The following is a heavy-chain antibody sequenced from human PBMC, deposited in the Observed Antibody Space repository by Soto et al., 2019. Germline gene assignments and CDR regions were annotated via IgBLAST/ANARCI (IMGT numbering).Heavy chain of an antibody. V-gene: IGHV3-9*01. D-gene: IGHD6-13*01. Sequence: PGGSLRLSCAASGFTFDDYAMHWVRQAPGKGLEWVSGISWNSGSIGYADSVKGRFTISRDNAKNSLYLQMNSLRAEDTALYYCAKYSSKDNWFDPWGQGTLVTVSS. CDR2: ISWNSGSI. CDR3: AKYSSKDNWFDP. CDR1: GFTFDDYA. J-gene: IGHJ5*02.